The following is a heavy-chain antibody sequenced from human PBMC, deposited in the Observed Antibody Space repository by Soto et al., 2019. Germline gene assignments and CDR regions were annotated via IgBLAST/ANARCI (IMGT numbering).Heavy chain of an antibody. CDR2: INHSGSS. J-gene: IGHJ4*02. CDR3: TRGLFSGSYYSGGWYYFDS. Sequence: SETLSLTCAVSGGSFSGDIWTWIRQTPWKGLQWIGQINHSGSSIYNPSLKNRVTISTMSNNKFSLELSSVTAADTAVYYCTRGLFSGSYYSGGWYYFDSWGQGTMVT. CDR1: GGSFSGDI. D-gene: IGHD1-26*01. V-gene: IGHV4-34*01.